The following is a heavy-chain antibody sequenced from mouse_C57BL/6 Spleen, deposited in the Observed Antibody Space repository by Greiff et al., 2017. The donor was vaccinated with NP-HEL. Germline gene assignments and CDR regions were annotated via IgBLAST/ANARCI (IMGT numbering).Heavy chain of an antibody. Sequence: VQLQQPGAELVKPGASVKLSCKASGYTFTSYWMHWVKQRPGQGLEWIGMIHPNSGSTNYNEKFKSKATLTVDKSSSTAYMQLSSLTSEDSAVYYCARGTINGYYSYYAMDYWGQGTSVTVSS. V-gene: IGHV1-64*01. CDR2: IHPNSGST. D-gene: IGHD2-3*01. CDR1: GYTFTSYW. CDR3: ARGTINGYYSYYAMDY. J-gene: IGHJ4*01.